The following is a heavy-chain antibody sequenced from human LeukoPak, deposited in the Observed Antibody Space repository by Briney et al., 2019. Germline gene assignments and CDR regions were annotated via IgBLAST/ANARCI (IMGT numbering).Heavy chain of an antibody. D-gene: IGHD3-10*01. J-gene: IGHJ3*02. Sequence: SETLSLTCTVSGGSISSYYWSWIRQPPGKGLEWIAYIYYSGTTKYNASLKSRVTMSVDTSKNQFSLKLSSVTAADTAVYYSATIVRGVIDAFEIRGQGTMVTVSS. V-gene: IGHV4-59*01. CDR1: GGSISSYY. CDR2: IYYSGTT. CDR3: ATIVRGVIDAFEI.